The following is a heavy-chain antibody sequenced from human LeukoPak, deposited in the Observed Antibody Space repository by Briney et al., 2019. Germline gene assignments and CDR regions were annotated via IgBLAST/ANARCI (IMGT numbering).Heavy chain of an antibody. CDR2: ISAYNGNT. V-gene: IGHV1-18*01. D-gene: IGHD6-13*01. Sequence: ASVKVSCKASGYTFTSYGISWVRQAPGHGLEWMGWISAYNGNTNYAQKLQGRVTMTTDTSTSTAYMELRSLRSDDTAVYYCARDPGYSSSWYYFDYWGQGTLVTVSS. J-gene: IGHJ4*02. CDR1: GYTFTSYG. CDR3: ARDPGYSSSWYYFDY.